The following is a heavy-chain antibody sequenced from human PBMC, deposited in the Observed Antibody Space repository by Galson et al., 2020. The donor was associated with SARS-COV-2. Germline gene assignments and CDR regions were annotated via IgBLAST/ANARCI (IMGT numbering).Heavy chain of an antibody. CDR3: ALLLSGSYQSGALWYFDY. CDR2: IIPIFGTA. D-gene: IGHD3-10*01. V-gene: IGHV1-69*13. CDR1: GGTFSSYA. Sequence: SVKVSCKASGGTFSSYAISWVRQAPGQGLEWMGGIIPIFGTANYAQKFQGRVTITADESTSTAYIELSSLRSEDTAVYYCALLLSGSYQSGALWYFDYCGQGTLVTVSS. J-gene: IGHJ4*02.